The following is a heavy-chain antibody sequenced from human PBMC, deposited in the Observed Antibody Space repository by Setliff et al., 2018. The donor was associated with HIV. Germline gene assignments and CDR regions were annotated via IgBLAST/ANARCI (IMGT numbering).Heavy chain of an antibody. CDR1: GYRFIGHY. D-gene: IGHD3-10*01. J-gene: IGHJ3*02. V-gene: IGHV7-4-1*02. Sequence: ASVKVSCKTSGYRFIGHYLHWVRQAPGQGLEWMGWINTYTANPMYAQGFTGRFVFSLDTSVRTAYLQISSLKAEDTALYYCARDRGVRGANDAFNIWGLGTMVTVSS. CDR3: ARDRGVRGANDAFNI. CDR2: INTYTANP.